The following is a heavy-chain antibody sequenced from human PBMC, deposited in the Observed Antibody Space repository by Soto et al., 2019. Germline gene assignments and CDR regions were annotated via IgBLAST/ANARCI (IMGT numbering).Heavy chain of an antibody. CDR3: ARDQRTYYYGSGSWFDP. CDR2: ISAYNGNT. D-gene: IGHD3-10*01. CDR1: GYTFTSYG. Sequence: GASVKVSCKASGYTFTSYGFSWVRQAPAQGLEWVGWISAYNGNTNYAQKLQGRVTMTTDTSTSTAYMELRSLRSDDTAVYYCARDQRTYYYGSGSWFDPWGQGTLVTVSS. J-gene: IGHJ5*02. V-gene: IGHV1-18*04.